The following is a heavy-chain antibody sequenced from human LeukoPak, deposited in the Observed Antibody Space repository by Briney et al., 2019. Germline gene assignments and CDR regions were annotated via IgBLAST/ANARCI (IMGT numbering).Heavy chain of an antibody. Sequence: PSETLSLTCTVSGGSISSYYWSWIRQPPGKGLEWIGYIYYSGITNYNPSLKSRVTISVDTSKNQFSLKLSSVTAADTAVYYCARVEGGGSGSYYAPPQSWFDPWGQGTLVTVSS. CDR3: ARVEGGGSGSYYAPPQSWFDP. D-gene: IGHD3-10*01. CDR1: GGSISSYY. J-gene: IGHJ5*02. CDR2: IYYSGIT. V-gene: IGHV4-59*01.